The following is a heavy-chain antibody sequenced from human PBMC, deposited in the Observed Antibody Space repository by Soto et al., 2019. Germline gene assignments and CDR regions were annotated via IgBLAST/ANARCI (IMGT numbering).Heavy chain of an antibody. V-gene: IGHV3-21*01. D-gene: IGHD4-17*01. CDR1: GFVLSSYN. CDR2: ISSSSNYI. Sequence: GGSLRLSCAASGFVLSSYNMNWVRQAPGKGLEWVSSISSSSNYIYYADSVKGRFTISRDNAKNSLYLQMNSLRAEDTAVYYCARDRTTVTTYWFGPWGQGTLVTVSS. CDR3: ARDRTTVTTYWFGP. J-gene: IGHJ5*02.